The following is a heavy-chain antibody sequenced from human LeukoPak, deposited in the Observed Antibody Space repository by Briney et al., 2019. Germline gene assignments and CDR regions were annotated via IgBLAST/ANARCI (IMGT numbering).Heavy chain of an antibody. CDR3: AKVNSAYDFWSGYYTSVSGWFDP. D-gene: IGHD3-3*01. CDR2: ISGSGGST. J-gene: IGHJ5*02. V-gene: IGHV3-23*01. CDR1: GFTFSSYA. Sequence: PGGSLRLSCAASGFTFSSYATSWVRQAPGKGLEWVSAISGSGGSTYYADSVKGRFTISRDNSKNTLYLQMNSLRAEDTAVYYCAKVNSAYDFWSGYYTSVSGWFDPWGQGILVTVSS.